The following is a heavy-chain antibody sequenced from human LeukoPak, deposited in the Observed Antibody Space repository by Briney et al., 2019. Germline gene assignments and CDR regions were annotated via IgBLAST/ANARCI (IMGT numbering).Heavy chain of an antibody. J-gene: IGHJ6*03. D-gene: IGHD2-2*02. V-gene: IGHV3-7*01. CDR1: GFTFSSYW. Sequence: GGSLRLSCAASGFTFSSYWMSWVRQAPGKGLEWVANIKQDGSEKYYVDSVKGRFTISRDNAKNSLYLQMNSLRAEDTAVYYCARGPPGYCSSTSCYTYYYYYYMDVWGKGTTGTVSS. CDR3: ARGPPGYCSSTSCYTYYYYYYMDV. CDR2: IKQDGSEK.